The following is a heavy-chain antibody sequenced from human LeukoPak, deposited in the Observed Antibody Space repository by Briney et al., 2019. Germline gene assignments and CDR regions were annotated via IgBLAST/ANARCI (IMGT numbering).Heavy chain of an antibody. D-gene: IGHD2-8*01. V-gene: IGHV3-7*03. J-gene: IGHJ4*02. CDR3: AKGDCTNGVCYLDY. CDR1: GFTFSSCW. Sequence: GGSLRLSCAASGFTFSSCWMSWVRQAPGKGLGWVASIKQDGSEKYYVDSVKGRFTISRDNAKNSLYLQMNSLRAEDMALYYCAKGDCTNGVCYLDYWGQGTLVTVSS. CDR2: IKQDGSEK.